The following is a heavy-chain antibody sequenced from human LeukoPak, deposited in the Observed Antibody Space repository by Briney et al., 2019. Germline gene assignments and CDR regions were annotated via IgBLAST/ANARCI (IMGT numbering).Heavy chain of an antibody. D-gene: IGHD3-10*01. Sequence: GGSLRLSCAASGFTFSTYSMNWVRQAPGKGLEWVSSITSTSSYIFYAGSVKGRFTISRDNARNSLYLQMNSLRAEDTAVYHCARDYYGSGSYSWFDPWGQGTLVTVSS. V-gene: IGHV3-21*01. J-gene: IGHJ5*02. CDR3: ARDYYGSGSYSWFDP. CDR2: ITSTSSYI. CDR1: GFTFSTYS.